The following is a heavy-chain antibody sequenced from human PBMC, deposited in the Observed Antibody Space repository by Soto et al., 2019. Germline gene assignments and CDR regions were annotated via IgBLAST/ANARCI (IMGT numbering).Heavy chain of an antibody. Sequence: GESLKISCKGSGYNFSISWISWVRQVPGKGLEWMGRIEPSESYINYSPSFRGHVTISADKSIRTAYLQWSSPKASDTAMYYCATPHYYDSTGSDLDVWGQGTMVTVSS. V-gene: IGHV5-10-1*01. CDR1: GYNFSISW. CDR3: ATPHYYDSTGSDLDV. J-gene: IGHJ3*01. D-gene: IGHD3-22*01. CDR2: IEPSESYI.